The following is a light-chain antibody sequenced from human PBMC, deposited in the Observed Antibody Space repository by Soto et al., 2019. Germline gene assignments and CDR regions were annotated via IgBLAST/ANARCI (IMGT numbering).Light chain of an antibody. CDR3: QQYNSWPPIT. J-gene: IGKJ3*01. Sequence: EIVMTQSPATLSVSPGERATLSCRASQSVSGNLAWYQQKPGQAPRLLIYAASTRATGIPARFSGSGSGTAFTLTISSLQSEDFAVYYCQQYNSWPPITFGPGTKVDIK. CDR1: QSVSGN. V-gene: IGKV3-15*01. CDR2: AAS.